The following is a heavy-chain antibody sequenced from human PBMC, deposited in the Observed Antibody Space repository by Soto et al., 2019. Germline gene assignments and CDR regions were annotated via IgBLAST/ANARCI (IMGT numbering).Heavy chain of an antibody. CDR2: ISYDGSNK. CDR1: GFTFSSYA. CDR3: ARPRDYGGNSGYFDY. Sequence: PGGSLSLSCAASGFTFSSYAMHWVRQAPGKGLEWVAVISYDGSNKYYADSVKGRFTISRDNSKNTLYLQMNSLRAEDTAVYYCARPRDYGGNSGYFDYWGQGTLVTVSS. J-gene: IGHJ4*02. D-gene: IGHD4-17*01. V-gene: IGHV3-30-3*01.